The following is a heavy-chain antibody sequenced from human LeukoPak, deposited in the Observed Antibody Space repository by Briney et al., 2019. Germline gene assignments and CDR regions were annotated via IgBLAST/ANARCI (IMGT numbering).Heavy chain of an antibody. CDR1: GYTFTTYD. Sequence: ASVKVSCKASGYTFTTYDINWVRQAPGQGLEWMGWINPNSGGTNYAQKFQGRVTMTRDTSISTAYMELSRLRSDDTAVYYCARDTRYSSGWYYDYWGQGTLVTVSS. CDR2: INPNSGGT. CDR3: ARDTRYSSGWYYDY. V-gene: IGHV1-2*02. D-gene: IGHD6-19*01. J-gene: IGHJ4*02.